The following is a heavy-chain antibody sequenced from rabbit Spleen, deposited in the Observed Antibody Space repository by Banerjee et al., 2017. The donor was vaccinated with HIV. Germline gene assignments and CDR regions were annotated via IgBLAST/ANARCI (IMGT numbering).Heavy chain of an antibody. CDR1: GFSFSSSYW. Sequence: QEQLVESGGGLVKPEGSLTLTCTASGFSFSSSYWICWVRQAPGKGLEWIGYIEPIFANTYYASWAKGRFTISKTSSTTVTLQLNSLTAADTATYFCARDSAYAGYAYVFNFWGQGTLVTVS. D-gene: IGHD6-1*01. CDR3: ARDSAYAGYAYVFNF. J-gene: IGHJ4*01. V-gene: IGHV1S45*01. CDR2: IEPIFANT.